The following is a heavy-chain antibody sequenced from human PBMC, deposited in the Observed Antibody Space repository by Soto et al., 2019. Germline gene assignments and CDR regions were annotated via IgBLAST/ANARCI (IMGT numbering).Heavy chain of an antibody. CDR1: GFTFSSYA. CDR3: AKAMTTVTTPKSHLEY. Sequence: EVQLLESGGGLVQPGGSLRLSCAASGFTFSSYAMSWVRQAPGKGLEWVSSISGSATGSYYADSVMGRFTISRDNSKNTLYLQMNSLRGEDTAVYYCAKAMTTVTTPKSHLEYWGQGTLVTVSS. CDR2: ISGSATGS. D-gene: IGHD4-17*01. V-gene: IGHV3-23*01. J-gene: IGHJ4*02.